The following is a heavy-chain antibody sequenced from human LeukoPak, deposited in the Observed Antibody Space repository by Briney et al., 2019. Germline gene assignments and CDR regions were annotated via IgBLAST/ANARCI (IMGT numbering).Heavy chain of an antibody. CDR3: AIDTRGYYEFDY. CDR1: GGAISNSYYY. J-gene: IGHJ4*02. V-gene: IGHV4-39*02. CDR2: FYYSGTT. D-gene: IGHD3-22*01. Sequence: SETLSLNCSVSGGAISNSYYYWGWIRQPPGKGLEWIGSFYYSGTTYYNPSLKSRVSVSVNTSKNHFSLSLSSVTDADTAVYYCAIDTRGYYEFDYWGQGILVTVSS.